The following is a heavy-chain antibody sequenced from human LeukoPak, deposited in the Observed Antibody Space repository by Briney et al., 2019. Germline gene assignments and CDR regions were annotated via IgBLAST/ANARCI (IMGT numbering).Heavy chain of an antibody. V-gene: IGHV3-48*01. Sequence: GGSLRLSCAASGFTFSSYSMNWVRQAPGKGLEWVSYISSSSSTIYYADSVKGRFTISRDNSKNTLYLQMNSLRAEDTAVYYCARANNELLWFGESPDYWGQGTLVTVSS. J-gene: IGHJ4*02. CDR3: ARANNELLWFGESPDY. D-gene: IGHD3-10*01. CDR1: GFTFSSYS. CDR2: ISSSSSTI.